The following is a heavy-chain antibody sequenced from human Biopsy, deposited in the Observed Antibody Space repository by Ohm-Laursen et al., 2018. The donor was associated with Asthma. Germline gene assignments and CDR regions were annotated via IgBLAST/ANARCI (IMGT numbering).Heavy chain of an antibody. V-gene: IGHV4-59*01. CDR3: ARATSTWSQSGPHYLDL. Sequence: GTLSLTCSVSPGSISDYYWNWIRQFPGKGLEWIGYVYSTGSTRYNPSLKSRVSISVDTSINQVSLRLTSLTAADTALYYCARATSTWSQSGPHYLDLWGQGALVTVSS. CDR1: PGSISDYY. CDR2: VYSTGST. D-gene: IGHD2-2*01. J-gene: IGHJ5*02.